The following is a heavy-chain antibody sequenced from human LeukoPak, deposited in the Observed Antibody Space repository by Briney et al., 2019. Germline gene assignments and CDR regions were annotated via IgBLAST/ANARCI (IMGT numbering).Heavy chain of an antibody. CDR1: GIIFSDAW. D-gene: IGHD7-27*01. CDR2: IKSKVDGGTT. J-gene: IGHJ4*02. CDR3: TKDPPLTGGVYSAY. V-gene: IGHV3-15*07. Sequence: GGSLRLSCVVSGIIFSDAWMNWVRQTPGKGLEWVGRIKSKVDGGTTDYAAPEKGRFTISRDDSKNTLYLQMRSLKTEDTSIYYCTKDPPLTGGVYSAYWGQGTLVTVSS.